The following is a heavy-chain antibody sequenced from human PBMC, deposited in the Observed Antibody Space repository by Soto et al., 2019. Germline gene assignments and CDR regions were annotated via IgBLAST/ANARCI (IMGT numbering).Heavy chain of an antibody. CDR2: VSNSGSNT. Sequence: EVQLLEYGGGLVQPGGSLRLSCAASGFTFSNYVMSWVRQAPGEGLEWVSSVSNSGSNTYYAESVKGRVTISRDNSNNTLYLQMNSLRAEDTALYYCARRGRTLPHYSYYMDVWGKGTTVTVSS. CDR1: GFTFSNYV. J-gene: IGHJ6*03. V-gene: IGHV3-23*01. CDR3: ARRGRTLPHYSYYMDV.